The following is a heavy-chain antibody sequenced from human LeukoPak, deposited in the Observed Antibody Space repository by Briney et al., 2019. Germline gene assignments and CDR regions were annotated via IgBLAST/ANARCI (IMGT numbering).Heavy chain of an antibody. CDR2: IKEDGSET. J-gene: IGHJ4*02. CDR3: ARDFLDDYGDYRNFDY. Sequence: GGSLRLSCTASGFTSSYYWMSWVRQAPGKGREWVANIKEDGSETYYVDSVKGRFTVSRDNAKNSVSLQMNSLRTDDTAVYYCARDFLDDYGDYRNFDYWGQGTLVTVSS. CDR1: GFTSSYYW. V-gene: IGHV3-7*03. D-gene: IGHD4-17*01.